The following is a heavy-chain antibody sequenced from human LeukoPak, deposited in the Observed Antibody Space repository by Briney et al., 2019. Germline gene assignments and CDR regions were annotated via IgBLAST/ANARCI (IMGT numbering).Heavy chain of an antibody. V-gene: IGHV3-9*01. J-gene: IGHJ3*02. CDR3: AREEYSSRRDQDPFDI. CDR2: ISWNSGSI. CDR1: EFTFEDYA. Sequence: PGRSLRLSCAASEFTFEDYAMHWVRQAPGKGLEWVSGISWNSGSIAYADSVKGQFTISRDNSKNTLYLQMNSLRAEDTAVYYCAREEYSSRRDQDPFDIWGQGTTVTVSS. D-gene: IGHD6-13*01.